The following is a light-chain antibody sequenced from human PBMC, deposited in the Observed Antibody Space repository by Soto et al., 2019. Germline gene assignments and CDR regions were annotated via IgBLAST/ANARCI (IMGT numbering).Light chain of an antibody. CDR2: DAS. V-gene: IGKV1-5*01. CDR1: PTANTW. CDR3: QQYDSYSSGP. J-gene: IGKJ1*01. Sequence: DIQMTQSPSPLSASVGDRVTITCRASPTANTWLAWYQQKPGKAHKVLIFDASSLKTGVPSRFSGSGSGTEFTLTISNLQPDDFSTYYCQQYDSYSSGPFGQGTKVEIK.